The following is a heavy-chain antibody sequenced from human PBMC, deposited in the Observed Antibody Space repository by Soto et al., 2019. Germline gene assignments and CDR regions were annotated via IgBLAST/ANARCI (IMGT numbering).Heavy chain of an antibody. D-gene: IGHD6-19*01. Sequence: EVQLVETGGGLIQPGGSLRLSCAASGFSVSNNYMSWVRQAPGKGLEWVSIIHAGGSTYYADSVKGRFTISRDNSKITVYLQMNGLRDEDTAMYYCASLAVAEGFDPWGQGTLVTVSS. CDR1: GFSVSNNY. CDR3: ASLAVAEGFDP. CDR2: IHAGGST. J-gene: IGHJ5*02. V-gene: IGHV3-53*02.